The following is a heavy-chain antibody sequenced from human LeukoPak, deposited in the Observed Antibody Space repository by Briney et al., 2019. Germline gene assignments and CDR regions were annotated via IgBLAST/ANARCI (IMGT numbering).Heavy chain of an antibody. CDR3: ARDSSYYGSGSYFSSSVYYFDY. D-gene: IGHD3-10*01. CDR2: VSAYNGNT. J-gene: IGHJ4*02. Sequence: GASVKVSCKASGYTFTSYGISWVRQAPGQGLEWMGWVSAYNGNTNYAQKLQGRVTMTTDTSTSTAYMELRSLRSDDTAVYYCARDSSYYGSGSYFSSSVYYFDYWGQGTLVTVSS. V-gene: IGHV1-18*01. CDR1: GYTFTSYG.